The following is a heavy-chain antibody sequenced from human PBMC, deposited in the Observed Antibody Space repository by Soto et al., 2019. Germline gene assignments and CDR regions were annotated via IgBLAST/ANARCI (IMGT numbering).Heavy chain of an antibody. J-gene: IGHJ4*02. CDR1: GFTFSSYW. D-gene: IGHD4-17*01. CDR2: IKQDGSET. V-gene: IGHV3-7*01. Sequence: EVQLVESGGGLVQPGGSLRLSCAASGFTFSSYWMSWVRQAPGNGLEWVANIKQDGSETYYVDSVKGRFTISRDNATNSQYLQMNSLRAEDTAGYYGARCDYGDYEQLDYLGQGTLVTVSS. CDR3: ARCDYGDYEQLDY.